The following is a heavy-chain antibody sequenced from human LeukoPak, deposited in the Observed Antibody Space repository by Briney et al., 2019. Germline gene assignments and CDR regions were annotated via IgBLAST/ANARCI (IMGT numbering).Heavy chain of an antibody. D-gene: IGHD6-19*01. Sequence: SETLSLTCTVSGGSISSHYWSWIRQPPGKGLEWIGYIYYSGSTNYNPSLKSRVTISVDTSKNQFSLKLSSVTAADTAVYYCARAIVSGWYGNGDYWGQGTLVTVSS. CDR1: GGSISSHY. J-gene: IGHJ4*02. CDR2: IYYSGST. CDR3: ARAIVSGWYGNGDY. V-gene: IGHV4-59*11.